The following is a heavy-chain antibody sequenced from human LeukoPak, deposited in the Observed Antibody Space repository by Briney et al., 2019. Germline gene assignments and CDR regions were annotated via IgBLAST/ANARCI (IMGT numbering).Heavy chain of an antibody. D-gene: IGHD5-18*01. V-gene: IGHV4-39*07. CDR1: GGSISSSSYY. Sequence: SETLSLTCTVSGGSISSSSYYWGWLRQPPGKGLEWIGSIYYSGSTYYNPSLKSRVTISVDTSKNQFSLKLSSVTAADTAVYYCAKDSRGSYGFFDYWGQGTLVTVSS. J-gene: IGHJ4*02. CDR2: IYYSGST. CDR3: AKDSRGSYGFFDY.